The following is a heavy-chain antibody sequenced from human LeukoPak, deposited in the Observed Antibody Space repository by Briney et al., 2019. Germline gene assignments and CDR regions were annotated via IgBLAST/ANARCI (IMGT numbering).Heavy chain of an antibody. V-gene: IGHV3-64*01. CDR2: ISSNGGST. Sequence: GGSLRLSCAASGFTFSSYAMHWVRQAPGKGLECVSAISSNGGSTYYANSVKGRFTISRDNSKNTLYLQMGSLRAEDMAVYYCARDRITMVRGVLWRGYFDYWGQGTLVSVSS. CDR3: ARDRITMVRGVLWRGYFDY. CDR1: GFTFSSYA. J-gene: IGHJ4*02. D-gene: IGHD3-10*01.